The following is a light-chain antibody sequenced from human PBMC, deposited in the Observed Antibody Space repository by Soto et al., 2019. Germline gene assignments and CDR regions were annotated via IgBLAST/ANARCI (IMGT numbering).Light chain of an antibody. CDR2: DVS. CDR1: RSDVGGYKY. J-gene: IGLJ2*01. V-gene: IGLV2-14*01. CDR3: SSYTSSSTLVV. Sequence: QSALTQPRSVSGSPGQSVAISCTGSRSDVGGYKYVSWYQQFPGKAPKLIIYDVSRRPSGVSNRFSGSKSGNTASLTISGLQAEDEADYYCSSYTSSSTLVVFGGGTKLTVL.